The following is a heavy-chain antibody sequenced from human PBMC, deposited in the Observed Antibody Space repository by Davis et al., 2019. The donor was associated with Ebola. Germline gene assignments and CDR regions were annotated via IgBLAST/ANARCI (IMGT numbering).Heavy chain of an antibody. D-gene: IGHD4-17*01. V-gene: IGHV5-10-1*01. J-gene: IGHJ3*02. CDR1: GYSFTSYW. CDR3: ARHARTTVGDGFDI. Sequence: KISCKASGYSFTSYWISWVRQMPGKGLEWMGKIDPSNSYDNYSPSFQGHVTISADKSIYTAYLQWSSLKASDTGIYYCARHARTTVGDGFDIWGQGTMVTVSS. CDR2: IDPSNSYD.